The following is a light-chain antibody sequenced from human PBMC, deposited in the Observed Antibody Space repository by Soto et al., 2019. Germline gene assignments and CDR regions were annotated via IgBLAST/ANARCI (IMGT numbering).Light chain of an antibody. J-gene: IGLJ3*02. Sequence: QSVLTQPASVSGSPGQSITISCTGTSSDVGSYNLVSWYQQHPGKAPKLMLYEGSKRPSGVSNRFSGSKSGNTASLTISGLQSEYEADYCFRASAGSRVFGGGTKVNLL. CDR2: EGS. CDR1: SSDVGSYNL. CDR3: RASAGSRV. V-gene: IGLV2-23*01.